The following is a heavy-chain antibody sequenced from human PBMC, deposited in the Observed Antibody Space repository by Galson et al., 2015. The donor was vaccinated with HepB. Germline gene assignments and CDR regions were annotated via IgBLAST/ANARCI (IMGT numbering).Heavy chain of an antibody. CDR3: ARRYSNYVPWWFDP. V-gene: IGHV4-38-2*01. J-gene: IGHJ5*02. CDR2: IYHSGST. D-gene: IGHD4-11*01. Sequence: LSLTCAVSGYPISSGYYWGWIRQPPGKGLEWIGSIYHSGSTYYNPSLKSRVTISVDTSKNQFSLKLSSVTAADTAVYYCARRYSNYVPWWFDPWGQGTLVTVSS. CDR1: GYPISSGYY.